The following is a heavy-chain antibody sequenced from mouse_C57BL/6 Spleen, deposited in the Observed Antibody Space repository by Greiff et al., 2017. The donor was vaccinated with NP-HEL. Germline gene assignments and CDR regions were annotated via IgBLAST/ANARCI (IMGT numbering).Heavy chain of an antibody. Sequence: EVQLQQSGAELVRPGASVKLSCTASGFNIKDDYMHWVKQRPEQGLEWIGWIDPENGDTEYASKFQGKATITADTSSNTAYLQLSSLTSEDTAVYYCTGEYDGDYWDQGTTLTVSS. CDR3: TGEYDGDY. CDR2: IDPENGDT. J-gene: IGHJ2*01. D-gene: IGHD2-14*01. CDR1: GFNIKDDY. V-gene: IGHV14-4*01.